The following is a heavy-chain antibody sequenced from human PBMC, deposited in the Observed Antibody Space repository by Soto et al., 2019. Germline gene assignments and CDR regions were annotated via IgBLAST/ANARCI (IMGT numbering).Heavy chain of an antibody. D-gene: IGHD2-15*01. CDR1: GDSINSGTYC. Sequence: QVQLQESGPGLVKPSETLSLTCSVSGDSINSGTYCWSWIRQHPGKGLEWIGYFCYSGTTYYNPSLRGRISISVDKSENQFTLKVNSVTAADTAVYWCARRMCSGLPYFDFWGQGALVAVSS. J-gene: IGHJ4*02. CDR3: ARRMCSGLPYFDF. V-gene: IGHV4-31*03. CDR2: FCYSGTT.